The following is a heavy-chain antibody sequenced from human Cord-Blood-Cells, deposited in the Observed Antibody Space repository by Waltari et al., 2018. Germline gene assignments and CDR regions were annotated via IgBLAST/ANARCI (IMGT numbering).Heavy chain of an antibody. D-gene: IGHD6-6*01. CDR3: ARDMRHPLNMAYSSSSGAFDI. Sequence: QVQLQESGPGLVKSSQTLSLTCTVSGGSISSGSYYWSWIRQPAGKGLEWIGYIYTSVSPNYNPAHKSRVTISVDTSKNQFSLKLSSVTAADTAVYYCARDMRHPLNMAYSSSSGAFDIWGQGTMVTVSS. CDR2: IYTSVSP. V-gene: IGHV4-61*09. CDR1: GGSISSGSYY. J-gene: IGHJ3*02.